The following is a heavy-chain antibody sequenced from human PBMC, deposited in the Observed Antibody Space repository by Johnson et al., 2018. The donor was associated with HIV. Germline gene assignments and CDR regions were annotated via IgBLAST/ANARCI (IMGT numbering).Heavy chain of an antibody. Sequence: VQLVESGGGLIQPGGSLRLSCAASGFTFTNAWMHWVRQAPGKGLEWVGRLKSRTDGETADYAAPVKGRFTISRDDSKNTLYLQMNSLKTEDTALYYCTTDVPGGPYYNALDSWGQGTMVTVSS. J-gene: IGHJ3*02. V-gene: IGHV3-15*01. D-gene: IGHD1-26*01. CDR1: GFTFTNAW. CDR3: TTDVPGGPYYNALDS. CDR2: LKSRTDGETA.